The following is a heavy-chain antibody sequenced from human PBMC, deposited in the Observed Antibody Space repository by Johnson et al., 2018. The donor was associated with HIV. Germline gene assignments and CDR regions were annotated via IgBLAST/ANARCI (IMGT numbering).Heavy chain of an antibody. CDR3: ARSYSSSSHDAFDI. J-gene: IGHJ3*02. CDR2: ISSSGSTI. Sequence: VQLVESGGGVVQPGRSLRLSCAASGFTFSSYGMHWVRQAPGKGLEWVSYISSSGSTIYYADSMKGRFTISRDNAKNSLYLQMNSLRAEDTAVYYCARSYSSSSHDAFDIWGPGTMVTVSS. V-gene: IGHV3-48*04. D-gene: IGHD6-6*01. CDR1: GFTFSSYG.